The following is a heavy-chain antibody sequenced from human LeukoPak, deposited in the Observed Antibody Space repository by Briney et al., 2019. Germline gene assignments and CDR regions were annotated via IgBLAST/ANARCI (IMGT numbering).Heavy chain of an antibody. CDR2: ISWNSGSI. CDR3: AKDILGWYGSGSYYHY. Sequence: PGGSLRLSCAASGFTFDDYAMHWVRQAPGKGLEWASGISWNSGSIGYADSVKGRFTISRDNAKNSLYLQMNSLRAEDTALYYCAKDILGWYGSGSYYHYWGQGTLVTVSS. V-gene: IGHV3-9*01. D-gene: IGHD3-10*01. J-gene: IGHJ4*02. CDR1: GFTFDDYA.